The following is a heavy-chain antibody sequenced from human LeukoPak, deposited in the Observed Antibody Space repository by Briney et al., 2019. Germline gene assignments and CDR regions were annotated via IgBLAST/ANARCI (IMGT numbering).Heavy chain of an antibody. CDR2: ISSSGNAI. Sequence: GGSLRLSCSASGFAFSDYYMSWIRQAPGKGLEWVSYISSSGNAIYYADSVKGRFTISRDNSKNTLYLQVNSLRAEDTAVYYCAASESYSYGMDVWGQGTTVTVSS. V-gene: IGHV3-11*01. CDR1: GFAFSDYY. CDR3: AASESYSYGMDV. J-gene: IGHJ6*02.